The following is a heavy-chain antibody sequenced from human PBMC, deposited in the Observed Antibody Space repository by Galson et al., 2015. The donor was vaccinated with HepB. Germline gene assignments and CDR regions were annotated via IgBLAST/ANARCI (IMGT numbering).Heavy chain of an antibody. D-gene: IGHD3-10*01. CDR3: AKSLFGGFGEFADY. Sequence: SLRLSCAASGFTFSSYAMSWVRQAPGKGLEWVSAISGSGGSTYYADSVEGRFTISRDNSKNTLYLQMNSLRAEDTAVYYCAKSLFGGFGEFADYWGQGTLVTVSS. CDR2: ISGSGGST. J-gene: IGHJ4*02. CDR1: GFTFSSYA. V-gene: IGHV3-23*01.